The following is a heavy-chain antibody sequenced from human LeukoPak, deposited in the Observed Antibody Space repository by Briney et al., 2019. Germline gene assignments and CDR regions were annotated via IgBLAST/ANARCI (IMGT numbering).Heavy chain of an antibody. D-gene: IGHD3-22*01. J-gene: IGHJ4*02. CDR2: INWNGGST. V-gene: IGHV3-20*04. CDR3: ASGYYDSSGYFPFDY. CDR1: GFTFYDYG. Sequence: AGSLRLSCAASGFTFYDYGMSWDRHAQGKGREWVSGINWNGGSTGYADSVTRRFTLSRDNAKHSLYLQMNSLRADDTALYYCASGYYDSSGYFPFDYWVQGTLVTVSS.